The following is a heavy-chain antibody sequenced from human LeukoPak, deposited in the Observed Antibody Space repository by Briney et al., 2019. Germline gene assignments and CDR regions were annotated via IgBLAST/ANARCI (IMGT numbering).Heavy chain of an antibody. J-gene: IGHJ4*02. CDR1: GYTFTGFY. CDR2: IHPNSGTT. CDR3: ARGGLLD. V-gene: IGHV1-2*02. Sequence: VASVKVSCKASGYTFTGFYLNWVRQAPGQGLEWMGWIHPNSGTTDYAQRFQGRVTMTRDTTITTAYMELSSLISDDTAVYYCARGGLLDWGQGTLVTVSS.